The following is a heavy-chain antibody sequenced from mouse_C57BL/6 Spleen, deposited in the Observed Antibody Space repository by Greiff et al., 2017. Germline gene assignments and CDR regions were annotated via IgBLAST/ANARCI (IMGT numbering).Heavy chain of an antibody. D-gene: IGHD2-5*01. CDR2: ISSGSSTI. J-gene: IGHJ3*01. V-gene: IGHV5-17*01. Sequence: EVMLVASGGGLVKPGGSLKLSCAASGFTFSDYGMHWVRQAPEKGLEWVAYISSGSSTIYYADTVKGRFTISRDNAKNTLFLQMTSLRSEDTAMYYCASAYYSNPFAYWGQGTLVTVSA. CDR3: ASAYYSNPFAY. CDR1: GFTFSDYG.